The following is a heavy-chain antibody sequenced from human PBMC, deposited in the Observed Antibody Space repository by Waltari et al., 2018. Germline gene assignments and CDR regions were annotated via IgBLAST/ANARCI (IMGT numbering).Heavy chain of an antibody. CDR1: GGSFSGYY. V-gene: IGHV4-34*01. CDR3: ARGQTGTTFSY. D-gene: IGHD1-7*01. CDR2: INHSGST. J-gene: IGHJ4*02. Sequence: QVQLQQWGAGLLKPSETLSLTCAVYGGSFSGYYWSWIRQPPGKGLEWIGEINHSGSTNYNPSLKSRVTISVDTSKNQFSLKLSSGTAADTAVYYCARGQTGTTFSYWGQGTLVTVSS.